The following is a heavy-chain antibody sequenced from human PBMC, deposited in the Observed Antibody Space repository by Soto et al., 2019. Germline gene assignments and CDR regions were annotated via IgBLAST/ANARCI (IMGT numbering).Heavy chain of an antibody. V-gene: IGHV4-34*01. CDR2: INHSGST. CDR1: GGSFSGYY. D-gene: IGHD6-13*01. Sequence: PSETLSLTCAVYGGSFSGYYWSWIRQPPGKGLEWIGEINHSGSTNYNPSLKSRVTISVDTSKNQFSLKLSSVTAADTAVYYCANLIAAAGNYYYYGMDVWGQGTTVTVSS. J-gene: IGHJ6*02. CDR3: ANLIAAAGNYYYYGMDV.